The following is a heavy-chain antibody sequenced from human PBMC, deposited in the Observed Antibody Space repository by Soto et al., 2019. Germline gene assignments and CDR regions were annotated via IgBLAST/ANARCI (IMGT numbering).Heavy chain of an antibody. V-gene: IGHV3-15*07. CDR2: IKSKTDGGTT. Sequence: PGGSLRLSCAASGFTFSNAWMNWVRQAPGKGLEWVGRIKSKTDGGTTDYAAPVKGRFTTSRDDSKNTLYLQMNSLKTEDTAVYYCTTDSPDYGDAPFDYWGQGTLVTVSS. D-gene: IGHD4-17*01. CDR3: TTDSPDYGDAPFDY. CDR1: GFTFSNAW. J-gene: IGHJ4*02.